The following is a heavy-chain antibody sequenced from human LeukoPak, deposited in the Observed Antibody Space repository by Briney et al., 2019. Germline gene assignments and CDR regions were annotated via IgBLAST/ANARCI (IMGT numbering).Heavy chain of an antibody. CDR2: IIPIFGTA. J-gene: IGHJ4*02. D-gene: IGHD3-10*01. V-gene: IGHV1-69*05. CDR3: ARDAASSFGYFDY. Sequence: GASVKVSCKTSGGTFSSYAISWVRQAPGQGLEWMGRIIPIFGTANYAQKFQGRVTITTDESTSTAYMELSSLRSEDTAVYYCARDAASSFGYFDYWGPGTLVTVSS. CDR1: GGTFSSYA.